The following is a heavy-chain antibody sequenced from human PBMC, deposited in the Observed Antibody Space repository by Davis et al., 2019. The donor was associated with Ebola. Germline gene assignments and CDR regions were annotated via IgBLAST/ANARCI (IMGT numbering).Heavy chain of an antibody. CDR2: IYYSGST. D-gene: IGHD4-17*01. CDR1: GGSISSYY. CDR3: ARSAYGDYGWVYDY. Sequence: MPGGSLRLSCTVSGGSISSYYWSWIRQSPGKGLEWMGYIYYSGSTNYNPSLKSRVTISVDTSKNQFSLKLSSVTAADTAVYYCARSAYGDYGWVYDYWGQGTLVTVSS. V-gene: IGHV4-59*01. J-gene: IGHJ4*02.